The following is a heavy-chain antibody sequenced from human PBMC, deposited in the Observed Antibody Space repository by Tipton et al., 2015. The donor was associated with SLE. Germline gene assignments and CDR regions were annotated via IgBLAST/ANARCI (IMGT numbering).Heavy chain of an antibody. Sequence: QVQLVQSGAEVKKPGASVKVSCRASGYTFISYDINWVRQTPGQGLEWMGWMNPDTGQTGYAQKFQGRVTMTRDTSTSTAYMELSSLTSDDTAVYYCARSGDLDFWGQGTQVTVSS. CDR1: GYTFISYD. CDR2: MNPDTGQT. D-gene: IGHD7-27*01. V-gene: IGHV1-8*01. J-gene: IGHJ4*02. CDR3: ARSGDLDF.